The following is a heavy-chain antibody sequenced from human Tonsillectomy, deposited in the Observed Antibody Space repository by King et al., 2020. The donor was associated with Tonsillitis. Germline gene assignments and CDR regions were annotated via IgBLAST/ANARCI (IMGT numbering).Heavy chain of an antibody. CDR2: ISTYNGNT. D-gene: IGHD3-10*01. V-gene: IGHV1-18*04. CDR3: ARDRMGVGVSMVRGVNCGMDV. J-gene: IGHJ6*02. CDR1: GYTFTNYG. Sequence: QLVQSGAEVKKPGASVTVSCKASGYTFTNYGITGVRQAPGQGLEWMGWISTYNGNTNYAQNVQGRVTVTTDTSTGTVYMELRSLRSDDTAVYFCARDRMGVGVSMVRGVNCGMDVWGQGPTVTVSS.